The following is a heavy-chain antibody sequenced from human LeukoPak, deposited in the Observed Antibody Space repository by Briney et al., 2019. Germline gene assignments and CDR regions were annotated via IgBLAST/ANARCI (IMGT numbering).Heavy chain of an antibody. D-gene: IGHD2-15*01. J-gene: IGHJ4*02. CDR3: AKYCSGGNCYSGLY. CDR1: GFTFSSYA. V-gene: IGHV3-23*01. CDR2: FSSSGGST. Sequence: PGGSLGLSCAASGFTFSSYAMTWVRQAPGKGLEWVSTFSSSGGSTYYADSVKGRFTISRDSSKNTLFLQMNSLRAEDTAVYYCAKYCSGGNCYSGLYWGQGTLVTVSS.